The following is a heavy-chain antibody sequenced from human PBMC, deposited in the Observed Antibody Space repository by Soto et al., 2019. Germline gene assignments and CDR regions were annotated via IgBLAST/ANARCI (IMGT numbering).Heavy chain of an antibody. CDR3: ARLNPYCSGGICYDYFDS. CDR1: GGAVSSSDYY. Sequence: SETLSLTCTVSGGAVSSSDYYWGWIRQPPGKGLEWIGTIYYSGTTYYNPSLKSRVAISVDTSKNLFSLNLGSVTAADTAVYYCARLNPYCSGGICYDYFDSWGQGTLVTVSS. J-gene: IGHJ4*02. D-gene: IGHD2-15*01. V-gene: IGHV4-39*01. CDR2: IYYSGTT.